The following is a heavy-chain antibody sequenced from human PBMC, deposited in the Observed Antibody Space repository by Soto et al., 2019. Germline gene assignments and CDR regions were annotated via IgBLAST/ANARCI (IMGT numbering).Heavy chain of an antibody. Sequence: EVQLVESGGGLIQPGGSLTLSCAASGFSVSSNHMNWVRQAPGKGLEWVSLIYSGGYTYYADSVKGRFTISRDNSKNTLFLQMNALRVEDTAVYFCAKDKVGPFDYWGQGALVTVSS. D-gene: IGHD3-10*01. CDR2: IYSGGYT. V-gene: IGHV3-53*01. J-gene: IGHJ4*02. CDR1: GFSVSSNH. CDR3: AKDKVGPFDY.